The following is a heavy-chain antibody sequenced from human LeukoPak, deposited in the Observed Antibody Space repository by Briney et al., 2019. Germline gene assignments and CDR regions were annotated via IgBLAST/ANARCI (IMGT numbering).Heavy chain of an antibody. J-gene: IGHJ4*02. CDR1: GGSFSGYY. CDR2: INHSGST. CDR3: ARSAGATPRY. Sequence: SETLSLTCAVYGGSFSGYYWSWIRQPPGKGLEWIGEINHSGSTNYNPSLKSRVTISVDTSKNQFSLKLSSVTAADTAVYYCARSAGATPRYWGQGTLVTVPS. V-gene: IGHV4-34*01. D-gene: IGHD1-26*01.